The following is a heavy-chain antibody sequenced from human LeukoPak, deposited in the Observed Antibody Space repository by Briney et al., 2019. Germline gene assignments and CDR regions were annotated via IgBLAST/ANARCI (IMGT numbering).Heavy chain of an antibody. D-gene: IGHD2-21*02. Sequence: SETLSLTCAVYGGSFSGYYWSWIRQPPGKGLEWIGEINHSGSTNYNPSLKSRVTISVDTSKNQFSLKLSSVTAADTAVYYCARAGCGGDCYSVIFSYFDYWGQGTLGTVSS. CDR3: ARAGCGGDCYSVIFSYFDY. J-gene: IGHJ4*02. CDR1: GGSFSGYY. V-gene: IGHV4-34*01. CDR2: INHSGST.